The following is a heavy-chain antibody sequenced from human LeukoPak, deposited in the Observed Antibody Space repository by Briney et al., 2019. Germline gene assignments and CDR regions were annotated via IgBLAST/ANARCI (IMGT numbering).Heavy chain of an antibody. CDR2: INPNSGGT. CDR1: GYTFTVYY. V-gene: IGHV1-2*02. Sequence: ASVTVSFTASGYTFTVYYMHWVRQAPGQGLEWMGWINPNSGGTNYAQKFQGRVTITRDTPISTAYMELSRLRSDDTAVYYCARDRIAARMDVWGKGTTVTVSS. J-gene: IGHJ6*03. D-gene: IGHD6-6*01. CDR3: ARDRIAARMDV.